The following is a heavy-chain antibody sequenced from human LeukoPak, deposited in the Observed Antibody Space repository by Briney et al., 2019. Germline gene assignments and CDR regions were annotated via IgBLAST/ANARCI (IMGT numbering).Heavy chain of an antibody. Sequence: GGSLRLSCAGSGFTFSSYWMTWVRQAPGKGLEWVANIKQDGSEKYYVDSVKGRFTISRDNAQNSLYLQMNSLRAEDTAVYYCARDQEGATNLDYWGQGTLVTVSS. V-gene: IGHV3-7*03. D-gene: IGHD1-26*01. CDR1: GFTFSSYW. CDR3: ARDQEGATNLDY. J-gene: IGHJ4*02. CDR2: IKQDGSEK.